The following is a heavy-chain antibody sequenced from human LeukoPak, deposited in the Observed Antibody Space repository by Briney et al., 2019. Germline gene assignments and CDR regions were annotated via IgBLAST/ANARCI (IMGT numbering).Heavy chain of an antibody. CDR3: ARAPPYYYDSSGYYYGGWFDP. Sequence: SETLSLTCAVYGGSFSGYYWSWIRQPPGKGLEWIGEINHSGSTNYNPSLKSRVTISVDTSKNQFSLKLSSVTAADTAVYYCARAPPYYYDSSGYYYGGWFDPWGQGTLVTVSS. J-gene: IGHJ5*02. CDR1: GGSFSGYY. CDR2: INHSGST. D-gene: IGHD3-22*01. V-gene: IGHV4-34*01.